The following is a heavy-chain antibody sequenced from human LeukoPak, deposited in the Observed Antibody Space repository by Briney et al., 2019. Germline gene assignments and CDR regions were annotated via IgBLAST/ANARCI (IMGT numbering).Heavy chain of an antibody. CDR3: AKGGYCSGGSCYPYYFDY. J-gene: IGHJ4*02. Sequence: GGSLRLSCAASGFTFSSYAMSWVRQAPGKGLEWVSAISGSGGSTYYADSVKGQFTISRDNSKNTLHLQMNSLRAEDTAVYYCAKGGYCSGGSCYPYYFDYWGQGTLVTVSS. D-gene: IGHD2-15*01. V-gene: IGHV3-23*01. CDR2: ISGSGGST. CDR1: GFTFSSYA.